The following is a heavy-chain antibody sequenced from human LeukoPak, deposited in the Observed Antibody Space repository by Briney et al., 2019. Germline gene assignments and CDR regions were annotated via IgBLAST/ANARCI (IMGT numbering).Heavy chain of an antibody. J-gene: IGHJ3*02. V-gene: IGHV4-59*12. Sequence: SETLSLTCIVSGGSLNSYYWNWIRQPPGKGLEWIGYIYYSGTTNYNPSLKSRVTISADTSKNQFSLKLSSVTAADTAVYYCAREDSSGYGAFDIWGQGTMVTVSS. D-gene: IGHD3-22*01. CDR2: IYYSGTT. CDR3: AREDSSGYGAFDI. CDR1: GGSLNSYY.